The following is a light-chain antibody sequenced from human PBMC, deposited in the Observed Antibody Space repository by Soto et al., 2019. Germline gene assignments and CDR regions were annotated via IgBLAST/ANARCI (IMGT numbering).Light chain of an antibody. CDR3: SSYTSSSTPRYV. Sequence: QSVLTQPASASGSPGQSITISCTGTSSDVGGYNYVSWYQQHPGKAPKLMIYEVSNRPSGVSNRFSGSKSGNTASLTISGLQAEDEADYYCSSYTSSSTPRYVFGTGTKLTVL. J-gene: IGLJ1*01. CDR2: EVS. CDR1: SSDVGGYNY. V-gene: IGLV2-14*01.